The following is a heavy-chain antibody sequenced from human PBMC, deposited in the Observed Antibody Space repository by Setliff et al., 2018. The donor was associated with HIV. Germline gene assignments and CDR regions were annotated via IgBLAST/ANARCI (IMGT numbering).Heavy chain of an antibody. J-gene: IGHJ4*02. Sequence: PGGSLSLSCAASGFSFGDFTFNWVRQAPGKGLEWLCYINWRSEKYYADSVKGRFTISRDNGKNSLYLQMNSLRAEDTAVYYCVRDKSWAFDYWGQGTLVTVSS. CDR3: VRDKSWAFDY. CDR1: GFSFGDFT. CDR2: INWRSEK. V-gene: IGHV3-48*01.